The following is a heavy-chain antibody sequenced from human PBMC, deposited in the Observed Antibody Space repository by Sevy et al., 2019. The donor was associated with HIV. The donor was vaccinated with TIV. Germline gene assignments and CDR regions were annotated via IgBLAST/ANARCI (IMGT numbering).Heavy chain of an antibody. CDR2: SGSGGNT. CDR3: ANGTLIGAAGLDAFDI. V-gene: IGHV3-23*01. CDR1: GFTFSSYA. J-gene: IGHJ3*02. Sequence: GGSLRLSCAASGFTFSSYAMNWVRRAPEKGLEWVSSGSGGNTYYADPVKGRFTISRDSSKNTVSLQMNSLRAEDSAIYYCANGTLIGAAGLDAFDIWGQGTKVTVSS. D-gene: IGHD6-13*01.